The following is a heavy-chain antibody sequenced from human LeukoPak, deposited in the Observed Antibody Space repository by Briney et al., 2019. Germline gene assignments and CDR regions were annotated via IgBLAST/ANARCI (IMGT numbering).Heavy chain of an antibody. D-gene: IGHD3-3*01. J-gene: IGHJ5*02. CDR2: ISYDGSNK. CDR3: AKGGAGARYDFWSGHPNWFDP. Sequence: GGSLRLSCAASGFTFSTFAMHWVRQAPGKGLEWVAVISYDGSNKYYADSVKGRFTISRDNSKNTLYLQMNSLRAEDTAVYYCAKGGAGARYDFWSGHPNWFDPWGQGTLVTVSS. V-gene: IGHV3-30-3*01. CDR1: GFTFSTFA.